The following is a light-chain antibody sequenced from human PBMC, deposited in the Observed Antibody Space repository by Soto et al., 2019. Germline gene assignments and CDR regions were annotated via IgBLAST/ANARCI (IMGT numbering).Light chain of an antibody. J-gene: IGLJ1*01. CDR2: EVS. CDR1: SSDLGAY. CDR3: SSYGGNNNFV. Sequence: QSGLTQPPSASGSPGQSVTISCTGTSSDLGAYVSWYQQHPGKAPKLIIYEVSKRPSGVPDRFSGSKSGNTASLTVSGLQAEDEADYYCSSYGGNNNFVFGTGTKVTVL. V-gene: IGLV2-8*01.